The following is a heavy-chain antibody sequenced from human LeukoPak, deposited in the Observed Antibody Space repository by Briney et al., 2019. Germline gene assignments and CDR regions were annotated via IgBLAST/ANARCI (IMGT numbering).Heavy chain of an antibody. J-gene: IGHJ4*02. V-gene: IGHV3-23*01. Sequence: TGGSLRLSCAASGFTFSSYAITWVRQVPGKGLEWVSGISASGGSTSYADSVRGRFTISRDNSKNTLYVQMNSLRAEDTAVYYCAGSLGPLTEYWGQGTLVTVSS. CDR1: GFTFSSYA. CDR2: ISASGGST. CDR3: AGSLGPLTEY. D-gene: IGHD7-27*01.